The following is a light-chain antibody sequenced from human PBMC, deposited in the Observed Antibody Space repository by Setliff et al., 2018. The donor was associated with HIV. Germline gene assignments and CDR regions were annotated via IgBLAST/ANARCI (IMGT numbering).Light chain of an antibody. CDR2: GAS. CDR1: QSFSSTY. CDR3: QQYGSTPYT. V-gene: IGKV3-20*01. Sequence: EIVLTQSPGTLSLSPGERATLSCRASQSFSSTYLAWYQQKPGQAPRLLIYGASNRATGIPGRFSGSGSGTDFTLTISRLEPEDFAVYFCQQYGSTPYTFGQGTRLEIK. J-gene: IGKJ5*01.